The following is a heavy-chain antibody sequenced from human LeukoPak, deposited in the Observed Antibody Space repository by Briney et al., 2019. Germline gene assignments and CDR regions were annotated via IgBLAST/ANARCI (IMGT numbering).Heavy chain of an antibody. CDR2: IASGGGANR. CDR3: ARIGTTTRGPAGLDV. D-gene: IGHD2/OR15-2a*01. Sequence: PGGSLTLSCAASGFTFSSYEMNWVRQAPGKGLEWVSYIASGGGANRFYSESVKGRFTISRDNAKNSLYLRMNSLRAEDTGVYYCARIGTTTRGPAGLDVWGQGTTVTVSS. J-gene: IGHJ6*02. V-gene: IGHV3-48*03. CDR1: GFTFSSYE.